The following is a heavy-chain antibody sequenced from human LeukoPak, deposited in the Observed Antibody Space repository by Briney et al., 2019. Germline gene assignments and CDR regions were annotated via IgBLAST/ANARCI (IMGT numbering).Heavy chain of an antibody. CDR2: IYYSGST. CDR3: ARHRYYYRSGSYYGAPYYMDV. Sequence: SETLSLTCTVSGGSISSSSYYWGWIRQPPGKGLEWIGSIYYSGSTYYNPSLKSRVTISVDTSKNQFSLKLSSVTAADTAVYYCARHRYYYRSGSYYGAPYYMDVRGKGTTVTISS. D-gene: IGHD3-10*01. CDR1: GGSISSSSYY. J-gene: IGHJ6*03. V-gene: IGHV4-39*01.